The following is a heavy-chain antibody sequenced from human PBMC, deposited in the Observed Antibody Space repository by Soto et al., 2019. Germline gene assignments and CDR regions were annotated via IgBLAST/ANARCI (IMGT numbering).Heavy chain of an antibody. D-gene: IGHD6-19*01. CDR1: GGSISSYY. V-gene: IGHV4-59*01. CDR2: IYYSGST. CDR3: ARDRSGWYPPGQFDI. J-gene: IGHJ3*02. Sequence: SETLSLSCTVSGGSISSYYWSWIRQPPGKGLEWIGYIYYSGSTNYNPSLKSRVTISVDTSKNQFSLKLSSVTAADTAVYYCARDRSGWYPPGQFDIWGQGTVVTVSS.